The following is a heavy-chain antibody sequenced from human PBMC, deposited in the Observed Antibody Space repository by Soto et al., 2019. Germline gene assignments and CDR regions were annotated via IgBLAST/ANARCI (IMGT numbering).Heavy chain of an antibody. J-gene: IGHJ4*02. CDR2: IWYDGSNK. CDR1: GFTFSSYG. Sequence: QVQLVESGGGVVQPGRSLRLSCAASGFTFSSYGMHWVRQAPGKGLEWVAVIWYDGSNKYYADSVKGRFTISRDNSKNTLDLQMNGLRAEDTAVYYCARDVQKGAAATAYWGQGTLVTVSS. D-gene: IGHD2-15*01. CDR3: ARDVQKGAAATAY. V-gene: IGHV3-33*01.